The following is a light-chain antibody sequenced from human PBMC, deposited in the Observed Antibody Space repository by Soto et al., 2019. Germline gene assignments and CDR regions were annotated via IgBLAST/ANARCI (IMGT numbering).Light chain of an antibody. CDR3: QQCDSYPWT. CDR2: EAY. J-gene: IGKJ1*01. V-gene: IGKV1-5*03. CDR1: QSIDSW. Sequence: DIQMTQSPSTLSASVGDRVTITCRASQSIDSWLAWYQQRPGKAPKLLMYEAYKLASGVPSRFSGSGSGTDFTLTFSSLQADDFATYHCQQCDSYPWTFGQGTKVEI.